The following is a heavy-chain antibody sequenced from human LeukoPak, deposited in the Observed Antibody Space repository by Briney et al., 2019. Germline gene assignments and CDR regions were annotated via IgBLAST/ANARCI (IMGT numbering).Heavy chain of an antibody. V-gene: IGHV3-23*01. CDR2: ISGSGGST. J-gene: IGHJ4*02. D-gene: IGHD5-18*01. Sequence: PGGYLRLYCAASGFTFSSYAMRWVRRAPGGGLEWVSAISGSGGSTYYADSVRGRFTISRDNSKNTLYLQMNSLRAEDTAVYYCAKMIQLWLEVVYFDYWGQGTLVTVSS. CDR3: AKMIQLWLEVVYFDY. CDR1: GFTFSSYA.